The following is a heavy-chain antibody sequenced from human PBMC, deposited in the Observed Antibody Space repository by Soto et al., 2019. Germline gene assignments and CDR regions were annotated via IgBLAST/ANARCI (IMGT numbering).Heavy chain of an antibody. CDR3: ARAAAPKDSHYYFDY. V-gene: IGHV4-39*01. CDR1: GGSISSSSYY. D-gene: IGHD6-13*01. Sequence: SETLSLTCTVSGGSISSSSYYWGWIRQPPGKGLEWIGSIYYSGSTYYNPSIKSRVTISVDTSKNQFSLKLSSVTAADTAVYYCARAAAPKDSHYYFDYWGQGTLVTVSS. CDR2: IYYSGST. J-gene: IGHJ4*02.